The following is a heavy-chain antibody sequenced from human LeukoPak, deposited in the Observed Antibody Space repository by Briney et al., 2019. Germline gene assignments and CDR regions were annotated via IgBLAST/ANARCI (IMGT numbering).Heavy chain of an antibody. CDR1: GGSIGSYY. D-gene: IGHD3-3*01. CDR2: IYSSGST. Sequence: PSETLSLTCTVSGGSIGSYYWSWIRQPPGKGLEWIGYIYSSGSTNYNPSLKSRVTISLDTSKNQFSLKLSSVTAADTAVYYCARVNSRTIDYWGQGTLVTVSS. J-gene: IGHJ4*02. V-gene: IGHV4-59*01. CDR3: ARVNSRTIDY.